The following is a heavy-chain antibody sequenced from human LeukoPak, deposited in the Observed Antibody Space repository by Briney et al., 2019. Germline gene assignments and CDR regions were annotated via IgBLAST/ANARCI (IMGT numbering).Heavy chain of an antibody. V-gene: IGHV3-21*01. CDR2: ISSSSSYI. J-gene: IGHJ4*02. D-gene: IGHD6-25*01. CDR1: GFTFRSYA. CDR3: ASGIAAGGYFDY. Sequence: GGSLRLSCEASGFTFRSYAMTWVRQAPGKGLEWVSSISSSSSYIYYADSVKGRFTISRDNAKNSLYLQMNSLRAEDTAVYYCASGIAAGGYFDYWGQGTLVTVSS.